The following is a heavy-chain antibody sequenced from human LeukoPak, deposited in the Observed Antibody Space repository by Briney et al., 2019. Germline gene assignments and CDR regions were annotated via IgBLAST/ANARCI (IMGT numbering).Heavy chain of an antibody. D-gene: IGHD4/OR15-4a*01. Sequence: EAGGSLRLSCAASGFTFSSYAMTWVRQAPGKGLEWVSGISGSGGSTYYADSLKGRFIISRDNSEKKLYLQMNSLRAEDTAVYYCARRAGAYSHPYDYWGQGTLVTVSS. CDR2: ISGSGGST. CDR3: ARRAGAYSHPYDY. J-gene: IGHJ4*02. V-gene: IGHV3-23*01. CDR1: GFTFSSYA.